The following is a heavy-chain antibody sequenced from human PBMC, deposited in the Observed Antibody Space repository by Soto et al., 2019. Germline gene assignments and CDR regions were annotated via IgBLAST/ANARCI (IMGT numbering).Heavy chain of an antibody. J-gene: IGHJ3*02. CDR3: AKNTYYYDSSGYYFPAADDAFDI. V-gene: IGHV3-23*01. D-gene: IGHD3-22*01. Sequence: GGSLRLSCAASGFTFSSYAMSWVRQAPGKGLEWVSAISGSGGSTYYADSVKGRFTISRDNSKNTLYLQMNSLRAEDTAVYYCAKNTYYYDSSGYYFPAADDAFDIWGQGTMVTVSS. CDR2: ISGSGGST. CDR1: GFTFSSYA.